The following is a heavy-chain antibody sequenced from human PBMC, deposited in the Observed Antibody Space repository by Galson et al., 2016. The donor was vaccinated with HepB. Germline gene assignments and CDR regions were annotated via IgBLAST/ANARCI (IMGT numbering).Heavy chain of an antibody. CDR3: ARGLMGATSDY. J-gene: IGHJ4*02. CDR1: GYTFTSYD. Sequence: SVKVSCKASGYTFTSYDINWVRQATGQGLEWMGWMNHNSGNTGYAQRFQGRVTMTRDTSISTAYMELSSLRSEDTAMYYCARGLMGATSDYWGQGTLVTVSS. D-gene: IGHD1-26*01. V-gene: IGHV1-8*01. CDR2: MNHNSGNT.